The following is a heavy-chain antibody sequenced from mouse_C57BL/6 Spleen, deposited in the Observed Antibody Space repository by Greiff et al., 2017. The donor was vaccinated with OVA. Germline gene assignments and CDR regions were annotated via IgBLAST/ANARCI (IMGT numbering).Heavy chain of an antibody. J-gene: IGHJ2*01. CDR1: GFTFSSYG. V-gene: IGHV5-6*01. CDR3: ARLPGSSPYYFDY. D-gene: IGHD1-1*01. CDR2: ISSGGSYT. Sequence: EVTLMESGGDLVKPGGSLKLSCAASGFTFSSYGMSWVRQTPDKRLEWVATISSGGSYTYYPDSVKGRFTISRDNAKNTLYLQMSSLKSEDTAMYYCARLPGSSPYYFDYWGQGTTLTVSS.